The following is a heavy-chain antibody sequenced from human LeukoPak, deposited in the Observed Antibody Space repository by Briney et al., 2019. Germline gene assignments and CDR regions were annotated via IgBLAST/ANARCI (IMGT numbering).Heavy chain of an antibody. Sequence: GGSLRLSCAASGFTFSSYAMSWVRQAPGKGLEWVSSISGSGGNTYYADSVKGQFTISRDNSKNTLYMQMNSLRAEDTAVYYCAKLRDSSGYYWDYWGQGTLVTVSS. CDR2: ISGSGGNT. V-gene: IGHV3-23*01. J-gene: IGHJ4*02. CDR3: AKLRDSSGYYWDY. D-gene: IGHD3-22*01. CDR1: GFTFSSYA.